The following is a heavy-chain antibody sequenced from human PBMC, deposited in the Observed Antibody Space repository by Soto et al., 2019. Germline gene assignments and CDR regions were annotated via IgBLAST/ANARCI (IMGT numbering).Heavy chain of an antibody. CDR1: GFTLSTSA. CDR3: TRRDVFDL. Sequence: GGSLRLSCKVSGFTLSTSAMNWVRQAPGKGLEWVSYINTDGDVRHYADSVKGRFTVSRDNAKNLVYLQMNNVGADDTAVYFCTRRDVFDLWGQGATVTVSS. J-gene: IGHJ3*01. V-gene: IGHV3-48*01. CDR2: INTDGDVR.